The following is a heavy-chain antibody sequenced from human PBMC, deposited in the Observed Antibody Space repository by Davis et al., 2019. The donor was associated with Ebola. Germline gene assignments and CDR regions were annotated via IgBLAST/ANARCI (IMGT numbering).Heavy chain of an antibody. CDR1: GFTFSSYS. V-gene: IGHV3-48*02. CDR3: ARDGGDYGAAKADY. Sequence: GGSLRLSCAASGFTFSSYSMNWVRQAPGKGLEWVSYISSSSSTIHYADSVKGRFTISRDNAKNSLYLQMNRLRDEDTAVYYCARDGGDYGAAKADYWSQGTLVTVSS. D-gene: IGHD4-17*01. CDR2: ISSSSSTI. J-gene: IGHJ4*02.